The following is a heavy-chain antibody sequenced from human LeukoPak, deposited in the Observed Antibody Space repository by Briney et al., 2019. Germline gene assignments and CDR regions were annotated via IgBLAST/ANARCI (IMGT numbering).Heavy chain of an antibody. CDR2: IYTSGST. D-gene: IGHD4-23*01. CDR3: ARQNDYGGNLDY. CDR1: GGSISSYY. Sequence: SETLSLTCTVSGGSISSYYWSWIRQPPGKGLEWIGYIYTSGSTNYNPSLKSRVTISVDTSKNQFSLKLSSVTAADTAVYYCARQNDYGGNLDYWGQGTLVTVSS. V-gene: IGHV4-4*09. J-gene: IGHJ4*02.